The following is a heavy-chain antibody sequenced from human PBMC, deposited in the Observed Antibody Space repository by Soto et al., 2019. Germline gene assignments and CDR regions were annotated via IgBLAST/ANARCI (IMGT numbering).Heavy chain of an antibody. CDR2: IYYSGST. V-gene: IGHV4-59*01. D-gene: IGHD6-19*01. J-gene: IGHJ4*02. CDR1: GGSISSYY. Sequence: SETLSLTCTVSGGSISSYYWSWIRQPPGKGLEWIGYIYYSGSTNYNPSLKSRVTISVDTSKNQFSLKLSSVTAADTAVYYCARVIAVAGLDYWGQGTLVTVS. CDR3: ARVIAVAGLDY.